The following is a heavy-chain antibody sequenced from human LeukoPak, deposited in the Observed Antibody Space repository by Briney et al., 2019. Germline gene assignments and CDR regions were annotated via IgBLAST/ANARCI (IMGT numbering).Heavy chain of an antibody. J-gene: IGHJ4*02. CDR2: IYSGGNT. D-gene: IGHD7-27*01. CDR1: GVSVSNDY. V-gene: IGHV3-53*01. Sequence: GGSLRLSCAASGVSVSNDYISWVRQAPGKGLDWVSVIYSGGNTYYADSVKGRFTISRDNSKNTVYLQMNTVRAEDTAVYYCARGWGMFDYWGQGTLVTVSS. CDR3: ARGWGMFDY.